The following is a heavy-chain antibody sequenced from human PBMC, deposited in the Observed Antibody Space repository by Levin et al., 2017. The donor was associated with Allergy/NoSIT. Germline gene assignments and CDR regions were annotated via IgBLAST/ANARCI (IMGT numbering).Heavy chain of an antibody. CDR2: ISGSGGST. CDR1: GFTFSSYA. J-gene: IGHJ4*02. Sequence: HTSETLSLTCAASGFTFSSYAMSWVRQAPGKGLEWVSAISGSGGSTYYADSVKGRFTISRDNSKNTLYLQMNSLRAEDTAVYYCAKDPTGRGDYVSDYWGQGTLVTVSS. D-gene: IGHD3-16*01. V-gene: IGHV3-23*01. CDR3: AKDPTGRGDYVSDY.